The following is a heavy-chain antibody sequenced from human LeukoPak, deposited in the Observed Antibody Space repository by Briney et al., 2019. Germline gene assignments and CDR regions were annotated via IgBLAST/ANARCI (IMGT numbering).Heavy chain of an antibody. J-gene: IGHJ4*02. CDR1: GDTFSSYA. CDR2: IIPIFGTA. V-gene: IGHV1-69*01. Sequence: SVKVSCKASGDTFSSYAISWVRQAPGQGLEWMGGIIPIFGTANYAQKFQGRVTITADESTSTAYMELSSLRSEDTAVYYCASLPVARGAYYFDYWGQGTLVTVSS. D-gene: IGHD6-19*01. CDR3: ASLPVARGAYYFDY.